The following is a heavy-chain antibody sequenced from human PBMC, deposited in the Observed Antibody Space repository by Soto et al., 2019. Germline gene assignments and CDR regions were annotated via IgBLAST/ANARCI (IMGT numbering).Heavy chain of an antibody. V-gene: IGHV1-8*01. Sequence: QVQLLQSGAEVKNPGASVKVSCKASGYTFTSLDINWMRQAPGQGLEWMGWMSTKTGNTGYAQKFQDRVTMTWNIGTSTAYMDLSSLTSEDTAVYYCARGVAAGFDFWGQGTLVTVSS. D-gene: IGHD2-15*01. CDR1: GYTFTSLD. CDR3: ARGVAAGFDF. J-gene: IGHJ4*02. CDR2: MSTKTGNT.